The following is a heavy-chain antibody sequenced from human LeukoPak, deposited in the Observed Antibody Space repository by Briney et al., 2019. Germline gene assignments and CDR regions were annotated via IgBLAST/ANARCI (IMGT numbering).Heavy chain of an antibody. CDR3: ARWVCSSTSCYYFDY. CDR2: ISNRTTYI. CDR1: GFTFSSYT. V-gene: IGHV3-21*01. D-gene: IGHD2-2*01. J-gene: IGHJ4*02. Sequence: GGSLRLSCAASGFTFSSYTMTWVRQAPGKGLEWVSSISNRTTYIYYADPVKGRFTISRDNVQNSLFLQMNGLRAEDTAVYYCARWVCSSTSCYYFDYWGQGTLVIVSS.